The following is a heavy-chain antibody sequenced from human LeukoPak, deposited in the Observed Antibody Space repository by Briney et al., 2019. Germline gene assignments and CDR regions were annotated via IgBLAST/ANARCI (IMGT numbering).Heavy chain of an antibody. CDR1: GFTFSSYA. V-gene: IGHV3-23*01. D-gene: IGHD6-19*01. CDR3: ATAVAVGLGYFQH. CDR2: ISGSGGST. Sequence: GGSLRLSCAASGFTFSSYAMSWVRQAPGKGLEWVSAISGSGGSTYYADSVKGRFTISRDNSKNTLYLQMNSLKIDDAGVYFCATAVAVGLGYFQHWGQGTQVTVSS. J-gene: IGHJ1*01.